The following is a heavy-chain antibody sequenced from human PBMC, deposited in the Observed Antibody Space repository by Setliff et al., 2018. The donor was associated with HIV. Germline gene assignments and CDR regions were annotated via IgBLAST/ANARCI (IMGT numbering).Heavy chain of an antibody. D-gene: IGHD3-10*01. V-gene: IGHV1-18*01. CDR1: GYTFTSSG. CDR3: AREGLWFGDRGYYMDV. Sequence: ASVKDSCKASGYTFTSSGITWVRQAPGQGLEWMGWIGTYNGDTNYAQKFQGRVTMTTDTSTSTAYMELRSLISDDTAVYYCAREGLWFGDRGYYMDVWGTGTAVTVSS. J-gene: IGHJ6*03. CDR2: IGTYNGDT.